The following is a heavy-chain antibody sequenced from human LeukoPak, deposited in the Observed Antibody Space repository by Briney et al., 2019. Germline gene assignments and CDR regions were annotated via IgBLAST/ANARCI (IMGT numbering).Heavy chain of an antibody. CDR1: GYTFTSYH. CDR3: ARDYVDDIPMIKDY. V-gene: IGHV1-46*01. CDR2: INLSGGST. J-gene: IGHJ4*02. Sequence: ASVKVSCKASGYTFTSYHMHWVRQAPGQGLEWMGKINLSGGSTTYAQKFQGRVTMTRDTSRSTVYMELSSLRSEDTAVYYCARDYVDDIPMIKDYWGQGTLVTVSS. D-gene: IGHD2-8*01.